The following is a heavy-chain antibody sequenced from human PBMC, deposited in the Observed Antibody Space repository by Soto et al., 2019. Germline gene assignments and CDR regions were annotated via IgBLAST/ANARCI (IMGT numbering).Heavy chain of an antibody. J-gene: IGHJ6*02. Sequence: PVGSLRLSCAASGFTFSSYGMHWVRQAPGKGLEWVAVISYDGSNKYYADSVKGRFTISRDNSKNTLYLQMNSLRAEDTAVYYCAKDRGLPANSYYYGMDVWGQGTTVTVSS. D-gene: IGHD2-15*01. CDR2: ISYDGSNK. V-gene: IGHV3-30*18. CDR3: AKDRGLPANSYYYGMDV. CDR1: GFTFSSYG.